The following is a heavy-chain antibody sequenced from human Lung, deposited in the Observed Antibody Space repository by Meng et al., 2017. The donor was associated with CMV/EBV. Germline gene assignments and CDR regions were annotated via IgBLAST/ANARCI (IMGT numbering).Heavy chain of an antibody. D-gene: IGHD3-22*01. J-gene: IGHJ4*02. CDR1: GFNFDDYA. V-gene: IGHV3-9*01. CDR3: VKDVDFYDSSGYSD. Sequence: GGSLRLXCAVSGFNFDDYAMHWVRQGPGKGLEWVSGISWNGNHIGYADSVKGRFTVSRDTAKNSLYLQMNSLRPEDTALYYCVKDVDFYDSSGYSDWGQGXLVTVSS. CDR2: ISWNGNHI.